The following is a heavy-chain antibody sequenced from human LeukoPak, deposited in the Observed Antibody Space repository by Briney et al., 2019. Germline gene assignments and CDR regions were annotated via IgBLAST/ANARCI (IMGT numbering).Heavy chain of an antibody. CDR3: ANPYYYGVWSPDP. V-gene: IGHV3-23*01. CDR1: GWTFSWYV. CDR2: ISDSGGST. J-gene: IGHJ5*02. Sequence: PGGSLRLSCAASGWTFSWYVMSWVRQAPGKGLEWVSIISDSGGSTYYADSVKGRFTISRESPRTTLYLQWNRRTPQYRAVNNCANPYYYGVWSPDPWGQGTLVTVSS. D-gene: IGHD3-10*01.